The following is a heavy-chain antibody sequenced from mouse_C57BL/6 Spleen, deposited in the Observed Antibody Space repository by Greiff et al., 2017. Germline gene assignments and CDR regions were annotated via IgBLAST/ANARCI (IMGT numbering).Heavy chain of an antibody. V-gene: IGHV14-2*01. CDR1: GFNIKDYY. Sequence: EVMLVESGAELVKPGASVKLSCTASGFNIKDYYMHWVKQRTEQGLEWIGRIDPEDGETKYAPKFQGKATITADTSSNTAYLQLSSLTSEDTAVYYCARGSITTVVAEDYFDDWGQGTTLTVSS. CDR3: ARGSITTVVAEDYFDD. D-gene: IGHD1-1*01. J-gene: IGHJ2*01. CDR2: IDPEDGET.